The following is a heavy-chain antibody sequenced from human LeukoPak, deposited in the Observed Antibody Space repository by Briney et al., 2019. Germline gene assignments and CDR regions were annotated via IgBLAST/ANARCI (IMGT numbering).Heavy chain of an antibody. V-gene: IGHV3-43*01. Sequence: PGGSLRLSCAASGFTFDDYTMHWVRQAPGKGLEWVSLISWDGGSTYYADSVKGRFTISRDNSKNSLYLQMNSLRTEDTALYYCAKARIPGYSSSWYDPWGQGTLVTVSS. CDR2: ISWDGGST. J-gene: IGHJ5*02. CDR3: AKARIPGYSSSWYDP. CDR1: GFTFDDYT. D-gene: IGHD6-13*01.